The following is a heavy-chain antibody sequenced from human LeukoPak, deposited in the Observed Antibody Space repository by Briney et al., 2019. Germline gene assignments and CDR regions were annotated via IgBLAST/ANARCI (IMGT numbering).Heavy chain of an antibody. Sequence: GASVTVSCKASGYTFTNFDINWVRQAPGQGLEWMGWMNPNTGNTGYAQNLQGRVTITGDTSISTAYMELSSLRAEDTAVYYCAKDQDGYDFWSGYFLNHDAFDIWGQGTMVTVSS. CDR2: MNPNTGNT. CDR1: GYTFTNFD. V-gene: IGHV1-8*01. CDR3: AKDQDGYDFWSGYFLNHDAFDI. J-gene: IGHJ3*02. D-gene: IGHD3-3*01.